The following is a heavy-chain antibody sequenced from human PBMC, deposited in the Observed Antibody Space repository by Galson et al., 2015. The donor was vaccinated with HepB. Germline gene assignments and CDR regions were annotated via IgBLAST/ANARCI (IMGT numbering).Heavy chain of an antibody. D-gene: IGHD6-13*01. CDR2: IYYSGST. V-gene: IGHV4-39*01. CDR1: GGSISSSSYY. J-gene: IGHJ2*01. CDR3: ASSPGIAAAGDWYFDL. Sequence: LSLTCTVSGGSISSSSYYWGWIRQPPGKGLEWIGSIYYSGSTYYNPSLKSRVTISVDTSKNQFSLKLSSVTAADTAVYYCASSPGIAAAGDWYFDLWGRGTLVTVSS.